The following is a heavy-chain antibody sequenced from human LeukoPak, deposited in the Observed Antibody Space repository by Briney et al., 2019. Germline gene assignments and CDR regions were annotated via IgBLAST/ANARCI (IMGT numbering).Heavy chain of an antibody. V-gene: IGHV3-43*01. CDR2: ISWDGGST. D-gene: IGHD2-15*01. Sequence: PGGSLRLSCAASGFTFDDYTMHWVRQAPGKGLEWVSLISWDGGSTYYACSVKGRFTISRDNSKNSLYLQMNSLRTEDTALYYCAKDMVVRAYYYYGMDVWGEGTTDTVSS. CDR1: GFTFDDYT. J-gene: IGHJ6*01. CDR3: AKDMVVRAYYYYGMDV.